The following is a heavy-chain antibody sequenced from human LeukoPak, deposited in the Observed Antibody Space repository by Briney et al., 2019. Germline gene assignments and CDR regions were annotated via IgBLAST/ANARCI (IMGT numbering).Heavy chain of an antibody. Sequence: SGPGLVKPSETLSLTCTVSGGSISSYYWSWIRQPPGKGLEWVSAISGTGYNTNYADSVKGRFTISRDNSKNTLYLQMSSLRAEDTAVYYCAKPPLGYYDSSATKPYFDYWGQGNLVTVSS. J-gene: IGHJ4*02. CDR2: ISGTGYNT. CDR3: AKPPLGYYDSSATKPYFDY. V-gene: IGHV3-23*01. CDR1: GGSISSYY. D-gene: IGHD3-22*01.